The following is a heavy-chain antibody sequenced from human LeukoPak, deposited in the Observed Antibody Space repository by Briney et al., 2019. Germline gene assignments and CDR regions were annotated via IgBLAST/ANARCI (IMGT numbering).Heavy chain of an antibody. CDR2: ISGSGGST. D-gene: IGHD6-19*01. V-gene: IGHV3-23*01. CDR1: GFTFSSYA. J-gene: IGHJ3*02. CDR3: ATGSGWYVGDAFDI. Sequence: AGGSLRLSCAASGFTFSSYAMSWVRQAPGKGLEWLSAISGSGGSTYYADSVKGRFTISRDNSKNTLYLQMNSLRAEDTAVYYCATGSGWYVGDAFDIWGQGTMVTVSS.